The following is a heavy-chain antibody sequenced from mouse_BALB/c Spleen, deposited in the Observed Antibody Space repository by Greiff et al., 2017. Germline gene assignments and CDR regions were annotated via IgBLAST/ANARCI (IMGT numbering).Heavy chain of an antibody. D-gene: IGHD2-1*01. CDR1: GYSFTSYW. Sequence: VQLQQSGTVLARPGASVKMSCKASGYSFTSYWMHWVKQRPGQGLEWIGAIYPGNSDTSYNQKFKGKAKLTAVTSASTAYMELSSLTNEDSAVYYCTRSGGNYEAMDYWGQGTSVTVSS. CDR2: IYPGNSDT. V-gene: IGHV1-5*01. J-gene: IGHJ4*01. CDR3: TRSGGNYEAMDY.